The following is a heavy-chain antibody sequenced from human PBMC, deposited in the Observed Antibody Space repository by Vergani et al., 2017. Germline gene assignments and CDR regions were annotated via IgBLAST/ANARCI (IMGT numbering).Heavy chain of an antibody. CDR1: GFTFSSYS. J-gene: IGHJ6*03. CDR3: ARDLESWTGNYYYYMDV. D-gene: IGHD1-1*01. V-gene: IGHV3-48*02. CDR2: ISSSSSTI. Sequence: EVQLVESGGGLVQPGGSLRLSCAASGFTFSSYSMNWVRQAPGKGLEWVSYISSSSSTIYYADSVKGRFTISSDNAKNSLYLQMNSLRDEDTAVYYCARDLESWTGNYYYYMDVWGKGTTVTVSS.